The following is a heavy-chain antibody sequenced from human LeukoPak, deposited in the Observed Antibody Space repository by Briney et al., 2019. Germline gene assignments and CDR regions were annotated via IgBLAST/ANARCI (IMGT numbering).Heavy chain of an antibody. V-gene: IGHV4-59*08. CDR3: TGHHPRNTVDF. Sequence: SETLSLTCTVSGGSISSYYWSWIRQPPGKGLEWIAYISDIGSINYNPSLKSRVTISLDTSKNQFSLKLSSVTAADTAVYYCTGHHPRNTVDFWGQGTLVTVSS. J-gene: IGHJ4*02. D-gene: IGHD2-8*02. CDR2: ISDIGSI. CDR1: GGSISSYY.